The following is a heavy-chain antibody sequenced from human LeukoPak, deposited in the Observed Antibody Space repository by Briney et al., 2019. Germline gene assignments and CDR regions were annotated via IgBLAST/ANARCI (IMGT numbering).Heavy chain of an antibody. V-gene: IGHV1-18*01. CDR2: ISAYNGNT. J-gene: IGHJ4*02. CDR3: AREDYYDSSGYYLIDY. CDR1: GYTFTSYG. Sequence: ASVKVSCKASGYTFTSYGISWVRQAPGQGLEWMGWISAYNGNTNYAQKLQGRVTMTTDTSTSTAYMELRSLRSGDTAVYYCAREDYYDSSGYYLIDYWGQGTLVTVSS. D-gene: IGHD3-22*01.